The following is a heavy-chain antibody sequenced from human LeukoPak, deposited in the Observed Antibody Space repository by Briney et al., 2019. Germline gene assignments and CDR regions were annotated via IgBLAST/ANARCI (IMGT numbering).Heavy chain of an antibody. J-gene: IGHJ4*02. CDR3: ASAYTYVRLGDH. CDR2: TNLHGTAV. CDR1: GLSFSNYW. V-gene: IGHV3-74*01. D-gene: IGHD3-16*01. Sequence: GGSLRLSCAVSGLSFSNYWMHWVRQAPGKGLVWVARTNLHGTAVDYADSVKGRFTIARDNAKNTLFLQMNSLRAEDTAVYYCASAYTYVRLGDHWGQGTLVTVSS.